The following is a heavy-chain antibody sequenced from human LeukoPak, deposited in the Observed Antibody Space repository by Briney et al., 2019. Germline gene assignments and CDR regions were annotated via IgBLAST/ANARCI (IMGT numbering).Heavy chain of an antibody. J-gene: IGHJ4*02. CDR1: GYTFTSYD. Sequence: ASVKVSCKASGYTFTSYDINWARQATGQGLEWMGWMNPNSGNTGYAQKFQGRVTMTRNTSISTAYMELSSLRSEDTAVYYCARGLRGMVRGVISYYFDYWGQGTLVTVSS. V-gene: IGHV1-8*01. D-gene: IGHD3-10*01. CDR2: MNPNSGNT. CDR3: ARGLRGMVRGVISYYFDY.